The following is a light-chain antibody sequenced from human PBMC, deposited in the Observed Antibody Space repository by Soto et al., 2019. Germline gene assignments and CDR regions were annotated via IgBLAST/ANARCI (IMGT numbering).Light chain of an antibody. CDR3: QQRSDWPPIT. J-gene: IGKJ5*01. CDR2: DAS. Sequence: EIVLTQSPATLSLSPGERATLSCRASQSVGTYLVWYQQKPGQAPRLLIYDASSRATGIPARFSGSGSGTDFTLTISGLEPEDFAVYYCQQRSDWPPITFGQGTRLDIK. V-gene: IGKV3-11*01. CDR1: QSVGTY.